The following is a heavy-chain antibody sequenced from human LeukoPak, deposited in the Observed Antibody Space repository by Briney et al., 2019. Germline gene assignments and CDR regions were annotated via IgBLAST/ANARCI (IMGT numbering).Heavy chain of an antibody. D-gene: IGHD3-3*01. J-gene: IGHJ6*02. Sequence: SETLSLTCAVYGGSFSGYYWSWIRQPPGKGLEWIGEINHSGSTNYNPSLKSRVTISVDTSKNQFSLKLSSVPAADTAVYYCARMNFKRFLAAYYGMDVWGQGTTVTVSS. CDR1: GGSFSGYY. CDR2: INHSGST. CDR3: ARMNFKRFLAAYYGMDV. V-gene: IGHV4-34*01.